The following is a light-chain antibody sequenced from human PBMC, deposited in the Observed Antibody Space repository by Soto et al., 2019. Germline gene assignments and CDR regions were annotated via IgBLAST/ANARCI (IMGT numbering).Light chain of an antibody. CDR1: QSISSG. J-gene: IGKJ1*01. V-gene: IGKV1-5*03. CDR3: QQYNSSPWT. CDR2: KAS. Sequence: DIQMTQSPSTLSASVGDRVTITCRASQSISSGLAWYQQKPGKAPKLLIYKASSLESGVPSSFSGSGSGTEFTLTISSLQPDDFATYYCQQYNSSPWTFGQGTKVEIK.